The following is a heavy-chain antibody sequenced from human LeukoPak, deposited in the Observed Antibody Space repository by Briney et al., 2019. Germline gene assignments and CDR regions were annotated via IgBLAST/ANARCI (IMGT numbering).Heavy chain of an antibody. V-gene: IGHV3-23*01. CDR3: AKDMVVYGDQGSWYFDL. D-gene: IGHD4-17*01. CDR1: GFTFSSYA. J-gene: IGHJ2*01. Sequence: GGSLRLSCAASGFTFSSYAMSWVRQAPGKGLEWVSAISGSGGSTYYADSVKGRFTISRDNSKNTLYLQMNSLRAEDTAVYYCAKDMVVYGDQGSWYFDLWGRGTLVAVSS. CDR2: ISGSGGST.